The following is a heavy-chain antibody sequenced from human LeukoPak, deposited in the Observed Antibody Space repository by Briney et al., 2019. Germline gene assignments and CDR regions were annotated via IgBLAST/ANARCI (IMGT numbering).Heavy chain of an antibody. V-gene: IGHV4-59*01. CDR2: IYYGGST. CDR3: ARGGSLYVYYFYY. Sequence: SGTLSLTCTVSGASISSFYWSWIRQPPGKGLEWVGDIYYGGSTNYNPSLKSRVTISVDTSKNQVPLKLSSVTAADTAVYYCARGGSLYVYYFYYWGQGTLVTVSS. J-gene: IGHJ4*02. D-gene: IGHD3-10*01. CDR1: GASISSFY.